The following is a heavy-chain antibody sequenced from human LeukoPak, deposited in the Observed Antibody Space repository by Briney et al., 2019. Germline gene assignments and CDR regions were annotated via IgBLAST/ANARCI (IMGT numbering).Heavy chain of an antibody. V-gene: IGHV3-48*01. CDR2: ISSSSSTI. CDR3: ARQAGVT. D-gene: IGHD6-19*01. CDR1: GFTFSSYA. Sequence: GGSLRPSLAGSGFTFSSYAMHWGRQAPGEGLEWVSYISSSSSTIYYADSVKGRFTISRDNAKNSLYLQMNSLRAEDTAVYYCARQAGVTWGQGTLVTVSS. J-gene: IGHJ5*02.